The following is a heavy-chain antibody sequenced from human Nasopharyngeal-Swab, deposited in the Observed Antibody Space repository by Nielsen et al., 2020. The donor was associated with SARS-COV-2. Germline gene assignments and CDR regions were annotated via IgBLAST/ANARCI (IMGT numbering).Heavy chain of an antibody. D-gene: IGHD2-2*01. V-gene: IGHV5-51*01. CDR1: GYSFTSYW. CDR3: ATQYAESYFDY. CDR2: IYPGDSDT. Sequence: GGSLRLSCKGSGYSFTSYWIAWVRQMPGKGLEWMGIIYPGDSDTRYSPSFHGQVIISADKSISTAYLQWSSLKASDTAMYYCATQYAESYFDYWGQGTLVTVSS. J-gene: IGHJ4*02.